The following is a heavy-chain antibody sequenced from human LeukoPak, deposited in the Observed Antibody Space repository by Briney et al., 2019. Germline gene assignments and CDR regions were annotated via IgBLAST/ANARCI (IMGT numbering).Heavy chain of an antibody. V-gene: IGHV3-23*01. CDR1: GFTFSDYA. J-gene: IGHJ4*02. CDR2: ISGSGGST. CDR3: AKDSRKQLDITIDY. D-gene: IGHD6-13*01. Sequence: PGGSLRLSCAASGFTFSDYAMSWVRQAPGKGLEWVSGISGSGGSTHYADSVKGRFTISRDNSKNTLYVQMNSLRAEDTAVYSCAKDSRKQLDITIDYWGQGTLVTVSS.